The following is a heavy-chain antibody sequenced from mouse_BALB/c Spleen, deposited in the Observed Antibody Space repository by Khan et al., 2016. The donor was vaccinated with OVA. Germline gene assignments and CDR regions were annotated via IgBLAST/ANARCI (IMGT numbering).Heavy chain of an antibody. J-gene: IGHJ3*01. CDR3: TRHNYGPFAY. D-gene: IGHD1-1*01. CDR1: GFAFSSYA. Sequence: EVELVESGGDLVKPGGSLKLSCSASGFAFSSYAMSWVRQTPEKRLEWVATISSGGDYIYYPDTVKGRFTISRDNTKSPLYLQMSSLKSEDTAMYYCTRHNYGPFAYWGQGTLVTVSA. CDR2: ISSGGDYI. V-gene: IGHV5-6*01.